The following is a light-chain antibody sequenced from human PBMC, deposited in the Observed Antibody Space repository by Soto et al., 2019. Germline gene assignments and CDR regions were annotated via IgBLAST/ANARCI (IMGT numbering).Light chain of an antibody. CDR2: AAY. Sequence: DIQMTQSPSSLSASVVDRVTITCRASQGLRNDLGWYQQKPGKDPKRLIYAAYSLQSGVPSRFRGRGSVTEITLTIRSMQPDDCATYYCLQYNSYPWTFGQGTKVEIK. CDR3: LQYNSYPWT. CDR1: QGLRND. J-gene: IGKJ1*01. V-gene: IGKV1-17*01.